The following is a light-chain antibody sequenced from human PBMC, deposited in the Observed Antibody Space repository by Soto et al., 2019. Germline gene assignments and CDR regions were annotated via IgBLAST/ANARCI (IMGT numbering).Light chain of an antibody. CDR2: ATS. J-gene: IGKJ1*01. V-gene: IGKV1-5*01. CDR3: QQYNSYSEA. Sequence: QLSQSPSALSASVGDRVNITCRASQSISTWLAWYQQKPGKAPNLLIYATSSLQGGVPSRFSGSGSGTEFTLTISSLQPDDFATYYCQQYNSYSEAFGQGTKV. CDR1: QSISTW.